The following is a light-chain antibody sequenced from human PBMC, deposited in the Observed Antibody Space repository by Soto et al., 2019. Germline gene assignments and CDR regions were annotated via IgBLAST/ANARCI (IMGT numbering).Light chain of an antibody. V-gene: IGKV1-39*01. CDR1: QSISSY. J-gene: IGKJ5*01. Sequence: DIQMTQSPSSLSASVGDRVTITCRASQSISSYLNWYQQKPGKAPKLLIYAASSLQSEVPSRLSGSGSVTDFTLTISSLQPEDFATYYCQQSYSTPAITFGQGTRLEIK. CDR2: AAS. CDR3: QQSYSTPAIT.